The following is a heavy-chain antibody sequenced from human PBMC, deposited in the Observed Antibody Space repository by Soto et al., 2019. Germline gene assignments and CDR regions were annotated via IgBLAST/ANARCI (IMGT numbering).Heavy chain of an antibody. CDR1: GFTFSSYA. D-gene: IGHD6-6*01. CDR3: AKVARKAARAGAFDY. V-gene: IGHV3-23*01. J-gene: IGHJ4*02. Sequence: EVQLLESGGGLVQPGGSLRLSCAASGFTFSSYAMSWVRQAPGKGLEWVSAISGSGGSTYDADSVKGRFTISRDNSKNTLYLQMNSRRAEDTAVYDCAKVARKAARAGAFDYWGQGTLVTVSS. CDR2: ISGSGGST.